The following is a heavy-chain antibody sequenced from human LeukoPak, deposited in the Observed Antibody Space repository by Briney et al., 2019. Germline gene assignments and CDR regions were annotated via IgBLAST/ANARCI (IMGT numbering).Heavy chain of an antibody. CDR3: AKVYSGSYYCFDY. Sequence: GGSLRLSCAASGFTFSSYAMSWVRQAPGKGLEWVPAISGSGGSTYYADPVKGRFTISRDNSKNTLYLQMNSLRAEDTAVYYCAKVYSGSYYCFDYWGQGTLVTVSS. D-gene: IGHD1-26*01. J-gene: IGHJ4*02. V-gene: IGHV3-23*01. CDR2: ISGSGGST. CDR1: GFTFSSYA.